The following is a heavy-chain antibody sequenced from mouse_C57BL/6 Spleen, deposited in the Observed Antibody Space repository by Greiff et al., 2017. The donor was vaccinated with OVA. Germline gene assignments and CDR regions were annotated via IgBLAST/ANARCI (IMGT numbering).Heavy chain of an antibody. CDR3: ARWGDGYYSYAMDY. CDR2: INPGSGGT. Sequence: VQLQQSGAELVRPGTSVKVSCKASGYAFTNYLIEWVKQRPGQGLEWIGVINPGSGGTNYNEKFKGKATLTADKSSSTAYMQLSSLTSEDSAVYFCARWGDGYYSYAMDYWGQGTSVTVSS. V-gene: IGHV1-54*01. D-gene: IGHD2-3*01. CDR1: GYAFTNYL. J-gene: IGHJ4*01.